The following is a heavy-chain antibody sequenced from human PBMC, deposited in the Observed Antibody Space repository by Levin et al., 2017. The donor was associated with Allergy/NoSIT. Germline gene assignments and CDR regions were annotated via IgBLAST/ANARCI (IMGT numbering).Heavy chain of an antibody. Sequence: GESLKISCAASGFTVSSNYMSWVRQAPGKGLEWVSVIYSGDNTYYADSVKGRFTISRDSSKNTLYLQMNSLRAEDTAVYYCARETKGSYFAYWGQGTLVTVSS. D-gene: IGHD3-10*01. CDR1: GFTVSSNY. J-gene: IGHJ4*02. CDR2: IYSGDNT. V-gene: IGHV3-66*01. CDR3: ARETKGSYFAY.